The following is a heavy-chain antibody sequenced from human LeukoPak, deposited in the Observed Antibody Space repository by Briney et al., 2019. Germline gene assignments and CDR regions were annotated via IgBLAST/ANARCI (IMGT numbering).Heavy chain of an antibody. V-gene: IGHV3-33*06. CDR1: GFTFSSYG. CDR3: AKAMISRHYFDY. D-gene: IGHD3-22*01. J-gene: IGHJ4*02. CDR2: IWYDGSNK. Sequence: GGSLRLSCAASGFTFSSYGMHWVRQAPGKGLEWVAVIWYDGSNKYYADSVKGRFTISRDNSKNTLYLQMNSLRAEDTAVYYCAKAMISRHYFDYWGQGTLVTVSS.